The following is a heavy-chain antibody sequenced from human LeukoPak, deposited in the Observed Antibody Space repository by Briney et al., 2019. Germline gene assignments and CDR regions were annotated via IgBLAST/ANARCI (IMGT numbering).Heavy chain of an antibody. CDR1: GYRFTSYW. D-gene: IGHD6-19*01. Sequence: GESLKISCKGSGYRFTSYWIGWVRQMPGKGLEWMGIIYPGDSATRYGPSFQGQVTISADKSISTAYLQWSSLKASDTAMYYCARGLAVAGFDYWGQGTLVTVSS. V-gene: IGHV5-51*01. CDR3: ARGLAVAGFDY. J-gene: IGHJ4*02. CDR2: IYPGDSAT.